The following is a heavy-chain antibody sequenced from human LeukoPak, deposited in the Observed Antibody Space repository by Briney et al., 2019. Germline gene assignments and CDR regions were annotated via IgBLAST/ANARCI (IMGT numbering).Heavy chain of an antibody. V-gene: IGHV1-69*05. J-gene: IGHJ3*02. CDR3: ARDLNYYYDSSGSFLNAFDI. Sequence: SVKVSCKASGGTFSSYAISWVRQAPGQGLEWMGRIIPIFGTANYAQKFQGRVTITTDESTSTAYMELSSLRSEDAAVYYCARDLNYYYDSSGSFLNAFDIWGQGTTVTVSS. CDR2: IIPIFGTA. D-gene: IGHD3-22*01. CDR1: GGTFSSYA.